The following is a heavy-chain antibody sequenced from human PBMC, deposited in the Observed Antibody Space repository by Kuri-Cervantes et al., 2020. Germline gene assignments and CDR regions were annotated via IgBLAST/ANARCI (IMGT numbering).Heavy chain of an antibody. CDR3: AGVGQQYYQLLFLCFDP. CDR2: IGPTGDT. Sequence: ETLSLTCAASGFTFSSYDMHWVRQVTGKGLEWVSAIGPTGDTYYPGSVKGRFTISREDAKSSLYLQMDSLRAGDMAVYYCAGVGQQYYQLLFLCFDPWGQGTLVTVSS. J-gene: IGHJ5*02. D-gene: IGHD2-2*01. CDR1: GFTFSSYD. V-gene: IGHV3-13*01.